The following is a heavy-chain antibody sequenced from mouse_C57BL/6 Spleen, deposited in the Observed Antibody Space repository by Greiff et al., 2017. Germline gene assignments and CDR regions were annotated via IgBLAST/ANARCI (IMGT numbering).Heavy chain of an antibody. CDR2: ISDGGSYT. CDR1: GFTFSSYA. V-gene: IGHV5-4*01. Sequence: EVKLVESGGGLVKPGGSLKLSCAASGFTFSSYAMSWVRQTPEKRLEWVATISDGGSYTYYPDNVKGRFTISRDNAKNNLYLQMSHLKSEDTAMYYCAGDSEDAMDCGGQGASVTVSS. J-gene: IGHJ4*01. CDR3: AGDSEDAMDC.